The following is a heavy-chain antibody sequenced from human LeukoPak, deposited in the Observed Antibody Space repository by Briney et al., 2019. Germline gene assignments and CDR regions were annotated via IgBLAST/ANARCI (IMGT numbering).Heavy chain of an antibody. J-gene: IGHJ4*02. CDR1: GFTVSSNY. Sequence: GGSLRLSCAASGFTVSSNYMSWVRQAPGKGLEWVANIKQDGSEKYYVDSVKGRFTISRDNAKNSLYLQMNSLRADDTAVYYCARDSGDYVFDYWGQGTLVTVSS. D-gene: IGHD4-17*01. CDR3: ARDSGDYVFDY. V-gene: IGHV3-7*03. CDR2: IKQDGSEK.